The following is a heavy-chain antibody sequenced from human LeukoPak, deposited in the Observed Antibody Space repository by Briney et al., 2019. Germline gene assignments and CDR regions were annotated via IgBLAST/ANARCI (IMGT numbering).Heavy chain of an antibody. CDR2: INPNSGGT. V-gene: IGHV1-2*02. J-gene: IGHJ6*03. Sequence: ASVKVSCKASGYTFTGYYMHWVRQAPGQGLEWMGWINPNSGGTSYAQKFQGRATMTRDTSISTAYMELSRLRSDDTAVYYCARAPLYDILTGSHRLPYYYYYMDVWGKGTTVTISS. CDR1: GYTFTGYY. CDR3: ARAPLYDILTGSHRLPYYYYYMDV. D-gene: IGHD3-9*01.